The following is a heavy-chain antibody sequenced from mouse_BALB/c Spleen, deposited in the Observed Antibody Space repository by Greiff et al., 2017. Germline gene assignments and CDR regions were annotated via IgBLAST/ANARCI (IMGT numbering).Heavy chain of an antibody. CDR3: ARYGNDEGAMDY. CDR2: IDPANGNT. D-gene: IGHD2-2*01. V-gene: IGHV14-3*02. Sequence: VQLKESGAELVKPGASVKLSCTASGFNIKDTYMHWVKQRPEQGLEWIGRIDPANGNTKYDPKFQGKATITADTSSNTAYLQLSSLTSEDTAVYYCARYGNDEGAMDYWGQGTSVTVSS. J-gene: IGHJ4*01. CDR1: GFNIKDTY.